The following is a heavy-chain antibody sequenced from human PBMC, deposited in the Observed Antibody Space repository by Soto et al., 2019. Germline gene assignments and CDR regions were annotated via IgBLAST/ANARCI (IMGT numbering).Heavy chain of an antibody. J-gene: IGHJ6*02. Sequence: QLQLQESSLGLVKPSQTLSLTCAVSGGSISSGGYSWSWIRQPPGKGLEWIGYIYHSGSTYYNPSLKSRVTISVDRSKNQFSLKLSSVTAADTAVYYCARARANWGLYGMDVWGQGTTVTVSS. D-gene: IGHD7-27*01. V-gene: IGHV4-30-2*01. CDR2: IYHSGST. CDR3: ARARANWGLYGMDV. CDR1: GGSISSGGYS.